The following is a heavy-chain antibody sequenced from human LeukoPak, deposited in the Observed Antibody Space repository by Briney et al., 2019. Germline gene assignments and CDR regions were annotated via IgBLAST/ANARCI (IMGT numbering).Heavy chain of an antibody. J-gene: IGHJ4*02. CDR2: ISWDGGST. V-gene: IGHV3-43D*03. CDR1: GFTFDDYA. Sequence: GGSLRLSCAASGFTFDDYAMHWVRQAPGKGLEWVSLISWDGGSTYYADSVKGRFTISRDNSKKSLYLQVNSLRAEDTALYYCAEGEDNSGYTYHFDYWGQGTLVTVSS. CDR3: AEGEDNSGYTYHFDY. D-gene: IGHD3-22*01.